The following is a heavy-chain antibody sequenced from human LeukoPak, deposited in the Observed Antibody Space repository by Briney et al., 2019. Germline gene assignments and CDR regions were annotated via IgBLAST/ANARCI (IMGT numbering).Heavy chain of an antibody. CDR3: ASAKITMVRGSQYYFDY. CDR2: IYYSGST. J-gene: IGHJ4*02. D-gene: IGHD3-10*01. Sequence: SETLSLTCTVSGGSLSSIYYHLGWIRQPPGKGLEWIGSIYYSGSTYYNPSLKSRVTISVDTSKNQFSLKLSSVTAADTAVYYCASAKITMVRGSQYYFDYWGQGTLVTVSS. V-gene: IGHV4-39*07. CDR1: GGSLSSIYYH.